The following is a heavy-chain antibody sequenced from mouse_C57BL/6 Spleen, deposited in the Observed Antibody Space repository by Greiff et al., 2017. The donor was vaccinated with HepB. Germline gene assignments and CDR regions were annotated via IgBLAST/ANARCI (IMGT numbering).Heavy chain of an antibody. J-gene: IGHJ3*01. D-gene: IGHD1-1*01. CDR3: ARDYGSSTTWFAD. CDR1: GYTFTSYW. V-gene: IGHV1-53*01. CDR2: INPSNGGT. Sequence: VQLQQSGTELVKPGASVKLSCKASGYTFTSYWMHWVKQRPGQGLEWIGNINPSNGGTNYNEKFKSKATLTVDKSSSTAYMPLSSLTSEDSAVYYCARDYGSSTTWFADWGQGTLVTVSA.